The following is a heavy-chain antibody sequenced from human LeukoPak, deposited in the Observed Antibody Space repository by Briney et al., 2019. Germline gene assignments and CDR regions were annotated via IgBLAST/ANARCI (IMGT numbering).Heavy chain of an antibody. D-gene: IGHD2-2*02. Sequence: SVKVSCKASGGTFTSYAISWVRQAPGQGLEWMGGIIPIFGTANYAQKFQGRVTITADESTSTAYMGLSSLRSEDTAVYYCAKTGGYCSSTSCYMGYFQHWGQGTLVTVSS. CDR3: AKTGGYCSSTSCYMGYFQH. J-gene: IGHJ1*01. CDR1: GGTFTSYA. CDR2: IIPIFGTA. V-gene: IGHV1-69*13.